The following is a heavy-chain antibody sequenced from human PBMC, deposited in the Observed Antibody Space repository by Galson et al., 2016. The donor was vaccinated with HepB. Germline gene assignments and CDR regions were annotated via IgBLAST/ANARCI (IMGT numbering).Heavy chain of an antibody. D-gene: IGHD2-2*01. CDR2: IFQTGTT. Sequence: SETLSLTCAVSGDSISSSGWWSWVRQPPGKGLEWIGEIFQTGTTNYNISLKSRVTISVDKSRNQFSLKMNSVTAADTAVCYCAKLITRYCSSSTCSDPDINWFDPWGQGTLVTVSS. V-gene: IGHV4-4*02. CDR1: GDSISSSGW. J-gene: IGHJ5*02. CDR3: AKLITRYCSSSTCSDPDINWFDP.